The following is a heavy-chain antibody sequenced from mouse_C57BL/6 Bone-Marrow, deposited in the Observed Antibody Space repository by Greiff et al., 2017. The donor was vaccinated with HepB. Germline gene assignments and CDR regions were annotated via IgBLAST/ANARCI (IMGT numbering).Heavy chain of an antibody. CDR2: IHPNSGST. D-gene: IGHD3-3*01. V-gene: IGHV1-64*01. Sequence: VQLQQPGAELVKPGASVKLSCKASGYTFTSYWMHWVKQRPGQGLEWIGMIHPNSGSTNYNEKFKSKATLTVDKSSSTAYMQLSSLTSEDSAVYYCARDPGVGHRVAWFAYWGQGTLVTVSA. J-gene: IGHJ3*01. CDR3: ARDPGVGHRVAWFAY. CDR1: GYTFTSYW.